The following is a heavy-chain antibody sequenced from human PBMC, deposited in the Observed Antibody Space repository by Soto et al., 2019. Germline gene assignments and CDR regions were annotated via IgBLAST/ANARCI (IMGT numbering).Heavy chain of an antibody. V-gene: IGHV4-59*01. CDR3: AREIPIVTGYYRGLDY. Sequence: PSETLSLTCAVSGDSIGGYYWNWIRQPPGKGLEWLAHIYGDGSANYNPSLKSRVAISADSSKNQVSLTLRSVTAADTAVYFCAREIPIVTGYYRGLDYWGQGILVTVSS. J-gene: IGHJ4*02. CDR1: GDSIGGYY. CDR2: IYGDGSA. D-gene: IGHD3-9*01.